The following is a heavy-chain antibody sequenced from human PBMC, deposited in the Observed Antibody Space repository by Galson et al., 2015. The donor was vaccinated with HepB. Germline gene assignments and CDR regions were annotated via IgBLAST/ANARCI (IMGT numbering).Heavy chain of an antibody. D-gene: IGHD6-25*01. CDR3: TTDRTFSSVYYVNYYYYAMHV. CDR1: GFTFNNAW. V-gene: IGHV3-15*01. CDR2: IKSKTDGGTT. J-gene: IGHJ6*02. Sequence: SLRLSCAASGFTFNNAWMSWVRQAPGKGLGWVGRIKSKTDGGTTDYAAPVKGRFSISRDDSKNILYLQMNSLKTDDTAVYHCTTDRTFSSVYYVNYYYYAMHVWGQGTTVTVSS.